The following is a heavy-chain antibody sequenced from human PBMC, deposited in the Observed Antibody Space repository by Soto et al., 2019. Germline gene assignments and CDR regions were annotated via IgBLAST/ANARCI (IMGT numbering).Heavy chain of an antibody. V-gene: IGHV4-39*01. CDR1: GGSVSSSIYY. D-gene: IGHD3-22*01. CDR2: VYYSGST. Sequence: SSETLSLTCTVSGGSVSSSIYYWGRIRQPPGKGLEWIGSVYYSGSTYYNPSLKSRVTISVDTSKNQFSLDLSSVTAADTAVYYCARHQDYYDSSGYFDYWGQGALVTVSS. CDR3: ARHQDYYDSSGYFDY. J-gene: IGHJ4*02.